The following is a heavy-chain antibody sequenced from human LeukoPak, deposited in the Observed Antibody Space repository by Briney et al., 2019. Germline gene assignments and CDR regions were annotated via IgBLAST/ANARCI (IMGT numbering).Heavy chain of an antibody. J-gene: IGHJ4*02. CDR2: IWYDGSNK. Sequence: PGGSLRLSCAASGFTFSSYGMHWVRQAPGKGLEWVAVIWYDGSNKYYADSVKGRFTISRDNSKNTLYLQMNSLRAEDTAVYCCARESGSYGYWGQGTLVTVSS. CDR3: ARESGSYGY. D-gene: IGHD1-26*01. V-gene: IGHV3-33*01. CDR1: GFTFSSYG.